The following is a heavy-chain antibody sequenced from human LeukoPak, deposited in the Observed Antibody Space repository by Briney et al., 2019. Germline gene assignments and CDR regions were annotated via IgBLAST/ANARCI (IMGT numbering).Heavy chain of an antibody. Sequence: SETLSLTCTVSGGSISSSSYYWGWIRQPPGKGLEWIGSIYYSGSTYYNPSLKSRVTISVDTSKNQFSLKLSSVTAADTAVYYCARQSYDYDILTGYYGSHYFDYWGQGTLVTVSS. CDR1: GGSISSSSYY. CDR2: IYYSGST. V-gene: IGHV4-39*01. J-gene: IGHJ4*02. D-gene: IGHD3-9*01. CDR3: ARQSYDYDILTGYYGSHYFDY.